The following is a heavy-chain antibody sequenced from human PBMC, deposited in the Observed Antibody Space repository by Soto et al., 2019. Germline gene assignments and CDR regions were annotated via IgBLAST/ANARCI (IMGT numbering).Heavy chain of an antibody. V-gene: IGHV4-30-4*01. CDR3: ARLDYYGSGSYRDFGY. J-gene: IGHJ4*02. D-gene: IGHD3-10*01. CDR1: GGSISSGDYY. Sequence: SETLSLTCTVSGGSISSGDYYWSWIRQPPGKGLEWIGYIYYSGSTYYNPSLKSRVTISVDTSKNQFSLKLSSVTAADPAVYYCARLDYYGSGSYRDFGYWGQGTLVTVSS. CDR2: IYYSGST.